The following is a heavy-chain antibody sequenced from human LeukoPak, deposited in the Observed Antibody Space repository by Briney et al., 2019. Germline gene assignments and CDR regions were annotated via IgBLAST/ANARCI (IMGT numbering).Heavy chain of an antibody. V-gene: IGHV3-23*01. CDR2: ISGSGGST. J-gene: IGHJ5*02. Sequence: PGGSLRLSCAASGFTFSSYAMSWVRQAPGKGLEWVSAISGSGGSTYYADSVKGRFTISRDNSKNTLYLQMNSLRAEDTAVYYRAKDPRIQLWLSQDQRRFDPWGQGTLVTVSS. D-gene: IGHD5-18*01. CDR1: GFTFSSYA. CDR3: AKDPRIQLWLSQDQRRFDP.